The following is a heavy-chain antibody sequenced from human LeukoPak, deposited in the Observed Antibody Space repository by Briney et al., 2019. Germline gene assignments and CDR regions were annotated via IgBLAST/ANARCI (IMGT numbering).Heavy chain of an antibody. J-gene: IGHJ4*02. CDR3: ARWRATGANYFDY. Sequence: ASVKVSCKASGYTFTAHDINWARQTAGHGLEWMGWMSTNSGDTVYAQKFQDRVSMTRNTSTSTAYMEVSSLKSEDTAVYYCARWRATGANYFDYWGQGTLVTVSP. D-gene: IGHD7-27*01. V-gene: IGHV1-8*01. CDR2: MSTNSGDT. CDR1: GYTFTAHD.